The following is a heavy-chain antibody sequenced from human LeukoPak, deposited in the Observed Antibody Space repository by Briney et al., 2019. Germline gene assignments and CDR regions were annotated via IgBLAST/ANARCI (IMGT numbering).Heavy chain of an antibody. Sequence: GSLRPSCAASGFTFSSYDMHWVRQATGKGLEWVSAIGTAGDTYYPGSVKGRFTISRENAKNSLYLQMNSLKTEDTAVYYCTRVYSSSWYHFLLQAFDIWGQGTMVTVSS. D-gene: IGHD6-13*01. CDR2: IGTAGDT. V-gene: IGHV3-13*01. CDR1: GFTFSSYD. CDR3: TRVYSSSWYHFLLQAFDI. J-gene: IGHJ3*02.